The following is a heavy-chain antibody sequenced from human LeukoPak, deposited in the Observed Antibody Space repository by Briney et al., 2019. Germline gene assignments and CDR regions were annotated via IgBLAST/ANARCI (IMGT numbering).Heavy chain of an antibody. CDR2: INHSGST. CDR3: AGGLWFGESTPFY. J-gene: IGHJ4*02. CDR1: GGSFSGYY. D-gene: IGHD3-10*01. V-gene: IGHV4-34*01. Sequence: SETLSLTCAVYGGSFSGYYWSWIRQPPGKGLEWIGEINHSGSTNYNPSLKSRVTISVDTSKNQFSLKLSSVTAADTAVYYCAGGLWFGESTPFYWGQGTLVTVSS.